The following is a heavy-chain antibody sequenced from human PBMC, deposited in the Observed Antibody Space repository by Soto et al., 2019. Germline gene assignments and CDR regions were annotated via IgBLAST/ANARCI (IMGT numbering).Heavy chain of an antibody. V-gene: IGHV3-23*01. D-gene: IGHD5-18*01. CDR2: ISGSGGST. CDR1: GFTFSSYA. CDR3: AKSRGRYSYGAWGMDV. Sequence: GGSPRLSCAASGFTFSSYAMSWVRQAPGKGLEWVSAISGSGGSTYYADSVKGRFTISRDNSKNTLYLQMNSLRAEDTAVYYCAKSRGRYSYGAWGMDVWGQGTTVTVS. J-gene: IGHJ6*02.